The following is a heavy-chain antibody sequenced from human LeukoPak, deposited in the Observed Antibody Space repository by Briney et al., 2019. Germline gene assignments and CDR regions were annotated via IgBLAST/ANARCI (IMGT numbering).Heavy chain of an antibody. CDR3: AKXAVAGTGRGFDI. V-gene: IGHV3-23*01. D-gene: IGHD6-19*01. J-gene: IGHJ3*02. Sequence: GGSLRLSCAASGFTFSSYAMNWVRQAPGKGLEWVSLISGSGDSTDYADSVKGRFTISRDNSKKTLYLQINSLRADDTAVYYCAKXAVAGTGRGFDIWGQGTLVTVSS. CDR1: GFTFSSYA. CDR2: ISGSGDST.